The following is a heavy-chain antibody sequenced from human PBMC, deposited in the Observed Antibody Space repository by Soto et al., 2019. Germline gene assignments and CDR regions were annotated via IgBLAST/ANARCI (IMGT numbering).Heavy chain of an antibody. CDR2: IIPIFGTA. CDR1: GGTFSSYA. J-gene: IGHJ6*02. D-gene: IGHD2-15*01. V-gene: IGHV1-69*12. CDR3: ARTAAAGYGLDV. Sequence: QVQLVQSGAEVKKPGSSVKVSCKASGGTFSSYAISWVRQAPGQGLAWMGGIIPIFGTANYAQKFQGRVTITAAEPTSTAYMELSSLSSVDTAVYYCARTAAAGYGLDVWGQGTTVTLSS.